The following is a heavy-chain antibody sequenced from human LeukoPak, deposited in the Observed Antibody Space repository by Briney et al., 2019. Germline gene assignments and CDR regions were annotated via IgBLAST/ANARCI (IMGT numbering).Heavy chain of an antibody. J-gene: IGHJ2*01. V-gene: IGHV4-59*01. CDR3: ASSGSGYYSNYGWYFDL. CDR1: GGSISSYY. Sequence: SETLPLACTVSGGSISSYYWSWIRQPPGKGLEWIGYIYYSGSTNYNPSLKSRVTISVDTSKNQFSLKLSSVTAADTAVYYCASSGSGYYSNYGWYFDLWGRGTLVTVSS. D-gene: IGHD4-11*01. CDR2: IYYSGST.